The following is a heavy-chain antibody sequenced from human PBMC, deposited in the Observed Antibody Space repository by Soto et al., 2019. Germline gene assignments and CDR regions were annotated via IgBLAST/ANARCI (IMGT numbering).Heavy chain of an antibody. V-gene: IGHV3-33*01. J-gene: IGHJ6*03. CDR1: GFTFSTYG. CDR3: ARENRPAVYYYYMDV. D-gene: IGHD6-19*01. Sequence: ESGGGVVQPGRSLRLSCAASGFTFSTYGMHWVRQAPGKGLEWAAVIWYDGSEKYYADSVKGRFTISRDNSKNTLYLQMNSLRAEDTAVYYCARENRPAVYYYYMDVWGKGTTVTVSS. CDR2: IWYDGSEK.